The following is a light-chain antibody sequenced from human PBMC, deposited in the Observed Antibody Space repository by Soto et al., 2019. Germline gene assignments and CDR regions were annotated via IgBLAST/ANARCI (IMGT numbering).Light chain of an antibody. Sequence: DIVMTQSPLSLPVTPGDPASISFRSSQILLHRNGYNYLDWYLQKPGQSPQLLICLGSNRASGVPDRFSGRGSGTDFTLNISRVEAEDVGVYYCMQALQTPLPFGGGTKVDI. CDR2: LGS. J-gene: IGKJ4*01. V-gene: IGKV2-28*01. CDR1: QILLHRNGYNY. CDR3: MQALQTPLP.